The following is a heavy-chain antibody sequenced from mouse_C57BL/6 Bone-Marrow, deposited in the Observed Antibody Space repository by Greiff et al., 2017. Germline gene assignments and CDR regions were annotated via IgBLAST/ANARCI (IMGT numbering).Heavy chain of an antibody. Sequence: EVKLEESGPELVKPGASVKMSCKASGYTFTDYNMHWVKQSHGKSLEWIGYINPNNGGTSYNQKFKGKATLTVNKSSSTAYMELRSLTSEDSAVYYCASTYYGSSLYYFDYWGQGTTLTVSS. J-gene: IGHJ2*01. CDR2: INPNNGGT. CDR3: ASTYYGSSLYYFDY. CDR1: GYTFTDYN. D-gene: IGHD1-1*01. V-gene: IGHV1-22*01.